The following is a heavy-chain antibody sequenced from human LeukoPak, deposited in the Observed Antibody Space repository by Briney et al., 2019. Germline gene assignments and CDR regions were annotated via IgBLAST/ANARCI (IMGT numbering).Heavy chain of an antibody. CDR2: INPNSGGT. Sequence: ASVKVSCKASGYTFTGYYMHWVRQAPGQGLEWMGRINPNSGGTNYAQKFQGRVTMTRDTSISTAYMELSRLRSDDTAVYYCARSYYYGSGSIYYYYMDVWGKGTRSPSP. CDR1: GYTFTGYY. CDR3: ARSYYYGSGSIYYYYMDV. J-gene: IGHJ6*03. V-gene: IGHV1-2*06. D-gene: IGHD3-10*01.